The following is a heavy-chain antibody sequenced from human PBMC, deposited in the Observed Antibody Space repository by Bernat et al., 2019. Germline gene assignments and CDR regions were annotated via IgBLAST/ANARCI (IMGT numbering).Heavy chain of an antibody. CDR1: GYTFPSYY. D-gene: IGHD4-17*01. V-gene: IGHV1-46*01. J-gene: IGHJ4*02. CDR2: INPNGGST. Sequence: QVQLVQSGAEVKKPGASVTISCKASGYTFPSYYIHWVRQAPGQGLECMGIINPNGGSTNFAQKFQGRVTLTRDTSTSTVYMELSSLRSEDTAVYYCARGDCGDSPWDYWGQGTLVPVSS. CDR3: ARGDCGDSPWDY.